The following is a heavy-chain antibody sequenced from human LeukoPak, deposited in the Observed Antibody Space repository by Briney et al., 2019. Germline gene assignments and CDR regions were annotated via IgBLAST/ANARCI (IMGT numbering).Heavy chain of an antibody. CDR2: IYSGGDT. J-gene: IGHJ4*02. D-gene: IGHD1-26*01. CDR3: ARDGGLVAATGY. Sequence: GGSLRLSCAASGFTVSSNYMSWVRQAPGKGLEWVSVIYSGGDTYSADSVKGRFTISRDNSKNKLYLQMNSLRAEDTAVYYCARDGGLVAATGYWGQGTLVTVSS. V-gene: IGHV3-53*01. CDR1: GFTVSSNY.